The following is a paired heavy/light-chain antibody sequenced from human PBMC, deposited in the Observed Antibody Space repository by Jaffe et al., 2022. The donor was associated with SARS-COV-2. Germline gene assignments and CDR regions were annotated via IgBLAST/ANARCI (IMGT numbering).Heavy chain of an antibody. CDR2: ISGDGDNT. CDR3: VTDLGASGWLPHWFH. J-gene: IGHJ4*01. D-gene: IGHD6-19*01. V-gene: IGHV3-23*01. Sequence: VQLLESGGGLVQPGGSLRLSCAASGFTFSAYSMGWVRQAPGKGLEWVSGISGDGDNTCDADSVKGRFTISRDNRKNLLYLQMSSLRAEDTAAYYCVTDLGASGWLPHWFHWGHGTLVIVSS. CDR1: GFTFSAYS.
Light chain of an antibody. CDR1: QSVSGSF. CDR3: QHFGSSPPMYT. V-gene: IGKV3-20*01. J-gene: IGKJ2*01. Sequence: EIVLTQSPGTLYLSPGETATLSCRASQSVSGSFLAWYQQKPGQSPRLLIYRSSDRAEGIPGRFSGSGSGTDSTLTISRLEPEDFAVYYCQHFGSSPPMYTFAQGTRLEIK. CDR2: RSS.